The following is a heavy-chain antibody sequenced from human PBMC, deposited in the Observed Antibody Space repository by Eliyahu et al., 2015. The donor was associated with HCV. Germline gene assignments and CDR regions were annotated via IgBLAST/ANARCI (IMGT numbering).Heavy chain of an antibody. CDR2: IYXSGST. CDR1: GGXXSTYY. D-gene: IGHD6-19*01. J-gene: IGHJ5*02. CDR3: ASGGGGIAMSGTGGWFDP. V-gene: IGHV4-59*01. Sequence: QVQLQESGPGLVKPSETLSLTCTVSGGXXSTYYWSXXRQPPGKGLEWIAXIYXSGSTNYNPPLKSRVTISLDTSKNQFSLKLSSVTAADTAVYYCASGGGGIAMSGTGGWFDPWGQGTLVTVSS.